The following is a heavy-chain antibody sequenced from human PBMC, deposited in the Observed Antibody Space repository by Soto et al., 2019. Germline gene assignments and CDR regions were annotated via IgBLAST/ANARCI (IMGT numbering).Heavy chain of an antibody. D-gene: IGHD6-19*01. CDR3: ARRTSGWYLDY. CDR2: ISGSGDST. Sequence: EVPLLESGGGLVQPGGSLRLSCAASGFTFSSYAMSWVRQAPGKGLEWVSVISGSGDSTYYADSVKGRFTISRDNSKNTLYLQMNSLRAEDTVVYYCARRTSGWYLDYWGQGTLVTVSS. V-gene: IGHV3-23*01. J-gene: IGHJ4*02. CDR1: GFTFSSYA.